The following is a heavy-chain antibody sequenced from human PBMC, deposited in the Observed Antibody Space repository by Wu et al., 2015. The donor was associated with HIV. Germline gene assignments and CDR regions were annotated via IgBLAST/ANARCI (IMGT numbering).Heavy chain of an antibody. J-gene: IGHJ5*02. CDR2: ITPVLGST. Sequence: QVQLVQSGAEIKKPGSSVKVSCKASRDTFKGFAITWVRQAPGQGLECMGKITPVLGSTVYTQKFQDRVTITADESTSTSYMELSSLTSEDTAVYYCAREVGAMLANWFDPWGQGTQVIVSS. CDR3: AREVGAMLANWFDP. CDR1: RDTFKGFA. D-gene: IGHD3-10*01. V-gene: IGHV1-69*11.